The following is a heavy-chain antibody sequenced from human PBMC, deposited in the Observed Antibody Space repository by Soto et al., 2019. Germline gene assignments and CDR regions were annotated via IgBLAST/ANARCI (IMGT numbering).Heavy chain of an antibody. CDR1: GFTFGTYG. V-gene: IGHV3-30*18. CDR2: ISFDGINK. CDR3: AKSGDSGWYGDYVDGFDI. D-gene: IGHD6-19*01. J-gene: IGHJ3*02. Sequence: QVHLVESGGGVVRPGESLTLSCAASGFTFGTYGMHWVRQAPGKGLEWVTVISFDGINKDYADSVKGRFTISRDNSKNTLYLSMHSLRPEDTAVYYCAKSGDSGWYGDYVDGFDIWCQGTMVTVSS.